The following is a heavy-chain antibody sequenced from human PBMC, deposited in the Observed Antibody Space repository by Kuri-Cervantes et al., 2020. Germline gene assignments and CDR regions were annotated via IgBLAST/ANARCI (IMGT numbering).Heavy chain of an antibody. D-gene: IGHD3-16*01. J-gene: IGHJ6*02. Sequence: GESLKISCAASGFTFSSYAMHRVRQAPGKGLEWVANIKQDGSEKYYVDSVKGRFTISRDNAKNSLYLQMNSLRAEDTAVYYCARGLDLGYYYYGMDVWGQGTTVTVSS. V-gene: IGHV3-7*01. CDR2: IKQDGSEK. CDR1: GFTFSSYA. CDR3: ARGLDLGYYYYGMDV.